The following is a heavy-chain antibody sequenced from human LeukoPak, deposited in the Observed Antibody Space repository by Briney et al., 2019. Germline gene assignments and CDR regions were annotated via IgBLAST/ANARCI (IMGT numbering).Heavy chain of an antibody. Sequence: PGGSLRLSCEASGFTFSAYAMTCVRQAPGQGLEWVSSIGSDNKPHYSEAVKGRFAISRDNSKSMLFLQLNSLRADDTAPYYCARDLHYYVAMDVGGQGTTVTVSS. V-gene: IGHV3-23*01. CDR1: GFTFSAYA. CDR3: ARDLHYYVAMDV. CDR2: IGSDNKP. J-gene: IGHJ6*02.